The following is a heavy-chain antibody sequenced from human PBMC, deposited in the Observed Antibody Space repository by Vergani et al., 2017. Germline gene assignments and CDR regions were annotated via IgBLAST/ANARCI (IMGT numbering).Heavy chain of an antibody. CDR1: GYTFTDYF. V-gene: IGHV1-2*02. CDR2: INPNSGGT. J-gene: IGHJ4*02. CDR3: ARVGTSSNRDYFDY. D-gene: IGHD2-2*01. Sequence: QVQLVQSGAEVKKPWASVKVSCKASGYTFTDYFMHWVRQAPGQGLEWMGWINPNSGGTNYAQKFQGRVTMTRDTSISTAYMERSNLRSDDTAVYYCARVGTSSNRDYFDYWGQGTLVTVSS.